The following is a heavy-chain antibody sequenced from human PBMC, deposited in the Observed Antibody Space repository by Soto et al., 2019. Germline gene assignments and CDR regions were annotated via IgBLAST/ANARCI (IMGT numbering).Heavy chain of an antibody. V-gene: IGHV3-33*01. Sequence: QVQLVEAGGGVVQPGRSLRLSCAASGFSFSSHGMHWVRQAPGKGLEWVAGIWYDASNKYYSDSVKGRFTISRDNSKETLYLQMNSLRAEDTAVYFCAREGWNGERQDLDFWGQGTLVTVSS. CDR1: GFSFSSHG. D-gene: IGHD1-1*01. CDR2: IWYDASNK. J-gene: IGHJ4*02. CDR3: AREGWNGERQDLDF.